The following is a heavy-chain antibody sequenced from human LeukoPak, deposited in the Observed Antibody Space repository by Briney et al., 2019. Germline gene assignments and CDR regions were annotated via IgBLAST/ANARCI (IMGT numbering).Heavy chain of an antibody. CDR2: ISSSSSYI. CDR1: GFTFSSYS. CDR3: ERDYMARGVIGY. Sequence: PGGSLRLSCAASGFTFSSYSMNWVRQAPGKGLEWVSSISSSSSYIYYADSVKGRFTISRDNAKNSLYLQMNSLRAEDTAVYYCERDYMARGVIGYWGQGTLVTVSS. V-gene: IGHV3-21*01. J-gene: IGHJ4*02. D-gene: IGHD3-10*01.